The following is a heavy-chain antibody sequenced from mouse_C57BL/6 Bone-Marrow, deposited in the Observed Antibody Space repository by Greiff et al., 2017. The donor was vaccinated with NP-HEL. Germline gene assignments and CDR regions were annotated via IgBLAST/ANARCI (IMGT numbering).Heavy chain of an antibody. J-gene: IGHJ4*01. Sequence: QVQLQQPGAELVKPGASVKLSCKASGYTFTSYWMQWVKQRPGQGLEWIGEIDPSDSYTNYNQTFKGKATLTVDTSSSTAYMQLSSLTSEDSAVYYCAYYYGSSYDYAMDYWGQGTSVTVSS. V-gene: IGHV1-50*01. CDR2: IDPSDSYT. D-gene: IGHD1-1*01. CDR1: GYTFTSYW. CDR3: AYYYGSSYDYAMDY.